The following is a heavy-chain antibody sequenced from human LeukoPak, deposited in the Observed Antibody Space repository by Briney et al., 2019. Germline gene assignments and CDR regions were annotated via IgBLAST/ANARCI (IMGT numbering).Heavy chain of an antibody. D-gene: IGHD4-11*01. CDR1: GFTFSNFW. J-gene: IGHJ4*02. CDR2: IKPDGTDK. V-gene: IGHV3-7*01. Sequence: GGSLRLSCEASGFTFSNFWMNWVRQTPGKGLEWLASIKPDGTDKVYVDSVKGRFTISRDNAKNSVYLQLNSLRVEDTGVYYCSGRSDSHSIYWGQGTLVTVSS. CDR3: SGRSDSHSIY.